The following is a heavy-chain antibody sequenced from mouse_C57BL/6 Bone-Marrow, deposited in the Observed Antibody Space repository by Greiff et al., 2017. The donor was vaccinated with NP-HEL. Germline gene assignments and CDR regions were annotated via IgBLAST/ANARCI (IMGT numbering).Heavy chain of an antibody. CDR2: IDPSDSYT. CDR3: ARCGDDY. CDR1: GYTFTSYW. V-gene: IGHV1-59*01. Sequence: QVQLQQPGAELVRPGTSVKLSCKASGYTFTSYWMHWVKQRPGQGLEWIGVIDPSDSYTNYNQKFKGKATLTVDTSSSTAYMQLSSLTSEDSAVYYCARCGDDYWGQGTTLTVSS. J-gene: IGHJ2*01.